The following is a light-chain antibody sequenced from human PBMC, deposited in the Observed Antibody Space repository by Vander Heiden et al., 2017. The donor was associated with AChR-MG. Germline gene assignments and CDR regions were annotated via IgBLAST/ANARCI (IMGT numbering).Light chain of an antibody. V-gene: IGLV1-40*01. CDR3: QSYDSSCVV. CDR2: GNS. CDR1: SSNIGAGYD. Sequence: QSVLTPPPSVSGAPVQRVTISCTGSSSNIGAGYDVHWYQQLPGTAPKLLIYGNSNRPSGVPDRFSGSKSGTSASLAITGLQAEDEADYYCQSYDSSCVVFGGGTKLTVL. J-gene: IGLJ2*01.